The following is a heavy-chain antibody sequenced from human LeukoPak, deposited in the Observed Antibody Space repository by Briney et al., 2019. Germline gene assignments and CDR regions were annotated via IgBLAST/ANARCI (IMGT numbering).Heavy chain of an antibody. CDR1: GGSIGGYY. V-gene: IGHV4-4*07. D-gene: IGHD3-3*02. J-gene: IGHJ4*02. Sequence: PSETLSLTCTVSGGSIGGYYWNWIRQPAGKGLEWIGRIYTSGTTNYNPSLESRVTMSVDTSRNHFSLKLSSVTAADTAVYYCARGGQPHHFDYWGQGTLVTVSS. CDR3: ARGGQPHHFDY. CDR2: IYTSGTT.